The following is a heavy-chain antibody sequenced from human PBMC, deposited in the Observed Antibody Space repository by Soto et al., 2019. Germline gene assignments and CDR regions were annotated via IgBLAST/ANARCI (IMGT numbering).Heavy chain of an antibody. Sequence: EVQLLESGGDLVQPGGSLRLSCAASGFTFRGDAMSWVRQAPGKGLEWVSSISGSGEMTHYADSVKGRFTISRDNAKNTLYLQMESLRAEDTALYYCARSEMTYNWNDRGQGALVTVSS. V-gene: IGHV3-23*01. CDR1: GFTFRGDA. D-gene: IGHD1-20*01. J-gene: IGHJ4*02. CDR3: ARSEMTYNWND. CDR2: ISGSGEMT.